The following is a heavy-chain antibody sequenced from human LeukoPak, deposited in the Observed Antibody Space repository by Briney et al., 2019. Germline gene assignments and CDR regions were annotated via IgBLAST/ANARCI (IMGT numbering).Heavy chain of an antibody. CDR1: GFTFSSYA. Sequence: GGSLRLSCAASGFTFSSYAMHWVRQAPGKGLEWVAVISYDGSNKYYADSVKGRFTISRDNSKNTLYLQMNSLRAEDTAVYYCARHYGPWGQGTLVTASS. D-gene: IGHD3-16*01. J-gene: IGHJ5*02. CDR2: ISYDGSNK. V-gene: IGHV3-30-3*01. CDR3: ARHYGP.